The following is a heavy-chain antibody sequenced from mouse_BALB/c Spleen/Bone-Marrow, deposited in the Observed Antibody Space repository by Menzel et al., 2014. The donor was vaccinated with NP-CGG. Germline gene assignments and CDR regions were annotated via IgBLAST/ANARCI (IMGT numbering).Heavy chain of an antibody. J-gene: IGHJ3*01. CDR1: GFTFSNYG. CDR2: ISGGGSYT. D-gene: IGHD2-4*01. CDR3: ARHAYYDQTEVSFVY. V-gene: IGHV5-9-2*01. Sequence: EVQGVESGGGLVKSGGSPKLSCAASGFTFSNYGMSWVRQTPEKRLEWVATISGGGSYTFYSDSVKGRFTISRDNAKNNLYLQLSSLRSEDTALYYCARHAYYDQTEVSFVYWGQGTLVTVSA.